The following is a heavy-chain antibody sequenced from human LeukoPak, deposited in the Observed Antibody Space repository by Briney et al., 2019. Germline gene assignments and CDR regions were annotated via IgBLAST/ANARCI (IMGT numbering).Heavy chain of an antibody. V-gene: IGHV4-59*01. Sequence: SETLSVTCTVSGGSINTYYWSWIRQPPGKGLEWIGYLYNSGTTTYNPSLKSRVSISGDTSKNQFSLKLISVTAADTAVYYCARRGVKTTRFDYWGQGILVTVSS. CDR1: GGSINTYY. CDR2: LYNSGTT. J-gene: IGHJ4*02. CDR3: ARRGVKTTRFDY. D-gene: IGHD1-1*01.